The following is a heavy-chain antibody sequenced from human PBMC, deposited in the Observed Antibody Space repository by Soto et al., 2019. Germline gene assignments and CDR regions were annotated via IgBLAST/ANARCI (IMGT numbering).Heavy chain of an antibody. CDR3: ARSDILDYFDY. D-gene: IGHD3-9*01. J-gene: IGHJ4*02. V-gene: IGHV4-34*01. CDR1: GGSFRGFY. Sequence: SETLSLTCAVSGGSFRGFYWTWLRQTPGKGLEWIGNINHSGSTNYNPSLKSRVTMSVDTSKKQFSLKLSSVTAADTAVYYCARSDILDYFDYWGQGTLVTVSS. CDR2: INHSGST.